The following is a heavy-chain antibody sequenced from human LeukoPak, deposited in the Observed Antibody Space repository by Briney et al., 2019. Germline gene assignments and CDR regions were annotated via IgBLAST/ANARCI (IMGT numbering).Heavy chain of an antibody. CDR3: ARDKNYYDSSGYY. CDR2: ISSSGSTI. CDR1: GFTFSDYY. Sequence: GGSLRLSCAASGFTFSDYYMSWIRQAPGKGLEWVSYISSSGSTIYYADSVKGRFTISRDNAKNSLYLQINSLRAEDTAVYYCARDKNYYDSSGYYWGQGTLVTVSS. V-gene: IGHV3-11*01. J-gene: IGHJ4*01. D-gene: IGHD3-22*01.